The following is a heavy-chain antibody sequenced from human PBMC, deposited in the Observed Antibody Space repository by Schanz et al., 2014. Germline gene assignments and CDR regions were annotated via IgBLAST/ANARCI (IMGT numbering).Heavy chain of an antibody. CDR1: GASISSNNW. Sequence: QVQLQESGPGLLKPSGTLSLTCAVSGASISSNNWWTWVRQSPGKGLDWIGEIFHTGSTKYNPSLKSRVTVSVDKPKNQSSLKLNSVTAADTAVYYCATVSYDFWSGKDYYSFHMDVWGKGTTGTVSS. V-gene: IGHV4-4*02. J-gene: IGHJ6*03. CDR2: IFHTGST. CDR3: ATVSYDFWSGKDYYSFHMDV. D-gene: IGHD3-3*01.